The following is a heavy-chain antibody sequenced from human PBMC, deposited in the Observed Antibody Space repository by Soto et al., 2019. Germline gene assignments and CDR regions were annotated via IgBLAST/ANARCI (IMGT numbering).Heavy chain of an antibody. CDR1: GFTVSSNG. V-gene: IGHV3-30*03. Sequence: QVQLVESGGGVVQPGRSLRLSCAASGFTVSSNGMHWVRQAPGKGLEWVAVISRDGGTKFYADSVKGRFTISKDNSRNTLFLEMNSVRGDDMAIYYCTGEVASGYWGQGTLVTVSS. CDR3: TGEVASGY. J-gene: IGHJ4*02. CDR2: ISRDGGTK. D-gene: IGHD2-8*02.